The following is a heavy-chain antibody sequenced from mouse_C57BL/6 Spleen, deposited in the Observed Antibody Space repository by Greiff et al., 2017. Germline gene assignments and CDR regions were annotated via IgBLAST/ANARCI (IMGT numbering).Heavy chain of an antibody. D-gene: IGHD1-1*01. CDR3: ARGVTTVQYYFDY. CDR2: IDPSDSYT. J-gene: IGHJ2*01. V-gene: IGHV1-50*01. CDR1: GYTFTSYW. Sequence: QVQLQQPGAELVKPGASVKLSCKASGYTFTSYWMQWVKQRPGQGLEWIGEIDPSDSYTNYNQKFKGKATLTVDTSSSTAYMQLSSLTSEDSAVYYCARGVTTVQYYFDYWGQGTTLTVSS.